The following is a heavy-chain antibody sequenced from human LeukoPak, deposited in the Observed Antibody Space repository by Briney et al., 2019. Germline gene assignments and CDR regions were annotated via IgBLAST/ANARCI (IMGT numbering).Heavy chain of an antibody. J-gene: IGHJ4*02. CDR3: ARDLFRYCSGGSCSYWGY. V-gene: IGHV3-7*01. CDR2: IKQDGSEK. D-gene: IGHD2-15*01. Sequence: GGSLRLSCAASGFTFSSYWMSWVRQAPGKGLEWVANIKQDGSEKYYVDSVKGRFTISRDNAKNSLYLQMNSLRAEDTAVYYCARDLFRYCSGGSCSYWGYWGQGTLVTVSS. CDR1: GFTFSSYW.